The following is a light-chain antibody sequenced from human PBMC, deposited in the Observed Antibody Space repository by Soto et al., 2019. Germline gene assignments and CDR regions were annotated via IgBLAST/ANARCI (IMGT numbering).Light chain of an antibody. CDR2: GGS. J-gene: IGKJ5*01. Sequence: EIVMTQSPATLSVPPGDRATLSCRASKSVRTDLAWYQQKPGQAPRLLIYGGSIRAADVPARFSGSGSGKEFTLTISTLQSEDFAVYYCQQYNDWPTITFGQGTRLEIK. CDR3: QQYNDWPTIT. V-gene: IGKV3-15*01. CDR1: KSVRTD.